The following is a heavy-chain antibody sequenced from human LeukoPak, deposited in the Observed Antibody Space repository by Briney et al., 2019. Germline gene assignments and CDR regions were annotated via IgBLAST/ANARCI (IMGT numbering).Heavy chain of an antibody. CDR2: INHSGST. Sequence: SETLSLTCAVYGGSFSGYYWSWIRQPPGKGLEWIGEINHSGSTNYNPSLKSRVTISVDTSKNQFSLKLSSVTAADTAVYYCARGGNSYGYEYYYYYYYRDVWGKGTTVTVSS. CDR3: ARGGNSYGYEYYYYYYYRDV. V-gene: IGHV4-34*01. J-gene: IGHJ6*03. D-gene: IGHD5-18*01. CDR1: GGSFSGYY.